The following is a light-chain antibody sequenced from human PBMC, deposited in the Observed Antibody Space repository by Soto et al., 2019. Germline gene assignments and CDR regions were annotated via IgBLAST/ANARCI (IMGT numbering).Light chain of an antibody. Sequence: DIQMTQSPSSLSASVGDRVTITCQASQHISEYLNWYQYKPGKAPKLLITDASNLKTGVPSRFSGSGSGTEYTFTINSLQPEDIATYYCQQYENFPLTLGGGTKVDIK. CDR2: DAS. V-gene: IGKV1-33*01. CDR3: QQYENFPLT. CDR1: QHISEY. J-gene: IGKJ4*01.